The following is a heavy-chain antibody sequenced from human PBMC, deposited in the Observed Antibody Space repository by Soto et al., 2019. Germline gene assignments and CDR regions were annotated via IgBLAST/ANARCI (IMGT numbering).Heavy chain of an antibody. J-gene: IGHJ5*02. V-gene: IGHV3-23*01. CDR3: ARALDTAMASKDNWFDP. CDR2: ISDHGGTT. Sequence: PGGSLRLSCAASGFSFNTFEMSWVRQAPGRGLEWVSFISDHGGTTYYADSVKGRFTSSRDNSKDTLYLQMNSLRGEDTAIYYCARALDTAMASKDNWFDPWGQGTLVTVSS. D-gene: IGHD5-18*01. CDR1: GFSFNTFE.